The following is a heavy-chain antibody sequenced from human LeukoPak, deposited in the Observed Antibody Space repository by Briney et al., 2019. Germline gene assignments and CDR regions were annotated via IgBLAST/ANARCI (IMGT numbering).Heavy chain of an antibody. Sequence: SETLSLTCAVSGGSISSYYWSWIRQSPGKGLECIGYIHYTGSTNYNPSLKSRVTISVDTSKNQFSLKLSSVTAADTAVYYCARFPRYWGQGILVTVSS. CDR3: ARFPRY. J-gene: IGHJ4*02. CDR1: GGSISSYY. V-gene: IGHV4-59*01. CDR2: IHYTGST.